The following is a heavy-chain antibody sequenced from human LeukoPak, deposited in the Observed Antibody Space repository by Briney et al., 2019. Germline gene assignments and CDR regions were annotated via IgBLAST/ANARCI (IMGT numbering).Heavy chain of an antibody. J-gene: IGHJ4*02. Sequence: GGPLRLSCAASGFTFSSYAMIWRRKAPGKGLEWGSAFSGRGGSTYYAAYVKGRFTISRDNSKNTLYLQMNSLRAEDTAVYYCAKQRWLQVSFDYWGEGTLVTLSS. CDR3: AKQRWLQVSFDY. D-gene: IGHD5-24*01. CDR2: FSGRGGST. CDR1: GFTFSSYA. V-gene: IGHV3-23*01.